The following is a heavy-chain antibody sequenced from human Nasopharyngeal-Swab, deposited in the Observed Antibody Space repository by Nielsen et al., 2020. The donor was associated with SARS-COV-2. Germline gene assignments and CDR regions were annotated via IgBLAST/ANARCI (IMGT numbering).Heavy chain of an antibody. Sequence: GGSLRLSCSASGFKFRDYSMNWVRQAPGKGLEWVSSITALSTFIFYADSLKGRFTTSRDNAKNSLYLQMNSLSVEDTAVYYCARGQYGDYIGAYNYLDPWGQGTLVTVSS. CDR3: ARGQYGDYIGAYNYLDP. D-gene: IGHD4-17*01. CDR2: ITALSTFI. V-gene: IGHV3-21*01. J-gene: IGHJ5*02. CDR1: GFKFRDYS.